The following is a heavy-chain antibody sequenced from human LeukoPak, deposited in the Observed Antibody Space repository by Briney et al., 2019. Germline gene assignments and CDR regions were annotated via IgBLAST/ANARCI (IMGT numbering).Heavy chain of an antibody. D-gene: IGHD3-10*01. CDR1: GFTFSSYA. Sequence: PGGSLRLSCAASGFTFSSYAMSWVRQAPGKGLEWVSAISGSGGSTYYADSVKGRFTISRDNSKNTLYLQMNSQRAEDTAVYYCAKDARVWFGAYYYYMDVWGKGTTVTVSS. J-gene: IGHJ6*03. V-gene: IGHV3-23*01. CDR2: ISGSGGST. CDR3: AKDARVWFGAYYYYMDV.